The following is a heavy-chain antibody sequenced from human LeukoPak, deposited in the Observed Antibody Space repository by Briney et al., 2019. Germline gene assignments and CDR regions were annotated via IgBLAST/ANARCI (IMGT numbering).Heavy chain of an antibody. CDR3: ARVTTGGYYNC. CDR2: IYSTGST. D-gene: IGHD3-22*01. V-gene: IGHV4-61*02. Sequence: SQTLSLTCSVSGDSISSGNYYRTWIRQPAGKGLEWIGRIYSTGSTNYNPSLKSRVTISVDTSKNQFSLRLSSVTAADTAVYYCARVTTGGYYNCWGQGTLVTV. J-gene: IGHJ4*02. CDR1: GDSISSGNYY.